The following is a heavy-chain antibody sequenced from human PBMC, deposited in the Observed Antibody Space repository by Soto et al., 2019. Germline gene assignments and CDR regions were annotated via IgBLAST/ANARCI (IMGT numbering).Heavy chain of an antibody. D-gene: IGHD3-16*01. CDR2: NHYSGST. CDR1: GGSISSGDYY. V-gene: IGHV4-30-4*01. CDR3: ARDRGGY. Sequence: QVQLQESGPGLVKPSQTLSLTCTVSGGSISSGDYYWSWIRQPPGKGLEWIGYNHYSGSTYYNPYVESRLPLSVDTSKNQFSLKLSSVTATAPAVYYCARDRGGYWGPGTLVTVSS. J-gene: IGHJ4*02.